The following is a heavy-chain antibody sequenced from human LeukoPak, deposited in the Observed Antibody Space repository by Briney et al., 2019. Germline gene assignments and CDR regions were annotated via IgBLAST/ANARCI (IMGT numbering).Heavy chain of an antibody. Sequence: PGGSLRLSCAASGFTFSSYSMNWVRQAPGKGLEWVSSISSSSSYIYYADSVKGRFTISRDNAKNSLYLQMNSLRAEDTAVYYCAREGIVVVPAADSYFDYWGQGTLVTVSS. CDR2: ISSSSSYI. D-gene: IGHD2-2*01. V-gene: IGHV3-21*01. CDR1: GFTFSSYS. J-gene: IGHJ4*02. CDR3: AREGIVVVPAADSYFDY.